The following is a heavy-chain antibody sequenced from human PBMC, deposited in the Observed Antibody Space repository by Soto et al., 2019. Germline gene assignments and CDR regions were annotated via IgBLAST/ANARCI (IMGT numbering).Heavy chain of an antibody. V-gene: IGHV1-18*04. J-gene: IGHJ6*02. CDR2: ISAYNGNT. D-gene: IGHD2-2*01. Sequence: GASVKGSCKASGYTFTSYGISWVRQAPGQGLEWMGWISAYNGNTNYAQKLQGRVTMTTDASTSTACMELRSLRSDDTAVYYCARATRADCSSTRCIYYYYYGMDVWGQGTTVAVSS. CDR1: GYTFTSYG. CDR3: ARATRADCSSTRCIYYYYYGMDV.